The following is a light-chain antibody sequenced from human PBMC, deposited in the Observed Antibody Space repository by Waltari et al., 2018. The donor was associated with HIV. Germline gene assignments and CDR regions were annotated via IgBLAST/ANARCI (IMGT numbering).Light chain of an antibody. CDR1: RRDVGTYDY. Sequence: QSALTQPASVSGSPVQAITISCTGSRRDVGTYDYISWYQQHPGTAPKLIISDVTERPSGISNRFSGSKSGTTASLTISGLQAEDEAEYFCCSFAGSNFVFGSGTKVTVL. V-gene: IGLV2-23*02. J-gene: IGLJ1*01. CDR3: CSFAGSNFV. CDR2: DVT.